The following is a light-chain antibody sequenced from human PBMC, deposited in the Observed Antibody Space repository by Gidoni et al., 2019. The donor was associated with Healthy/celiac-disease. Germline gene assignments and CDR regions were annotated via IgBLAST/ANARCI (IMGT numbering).Light chain of an antibody. CDR3: QQRSNWPT. J-gene: IGKJ3*01. V-gene: IGKV3-11*01. CDR1: QSVSSY. Sequence: DIVLTQSPATLSLSPGDRATLYCRASQSVSSYLAWYQQKPGQAPRLLIYDASNRATGIPARFSGSGSGTDFTLTISSLEPEDFAVYYCQQRSNWPTFXPXTKVDIK. CDR2: DAS.